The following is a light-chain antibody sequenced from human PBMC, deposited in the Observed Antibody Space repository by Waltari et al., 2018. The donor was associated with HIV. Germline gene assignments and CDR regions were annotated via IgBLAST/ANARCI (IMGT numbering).Light chain of an antibody. J-gene: IGKJ2*01. CDR2: GTS. CDR3: QQYDNSPYN. V-gene: IGKV3-20*01. Sequence: EIVLTQSPGTLSLSPGEIATLSCRASQSVTSSNLVWYQQKVGQAPRLLMYGTSNSATGTPERFSGSGSATDFTLTITGLEPEDFAVYYCQQYDNSPYNFGQGTKVEIK. CDR1: QSVTSSN.